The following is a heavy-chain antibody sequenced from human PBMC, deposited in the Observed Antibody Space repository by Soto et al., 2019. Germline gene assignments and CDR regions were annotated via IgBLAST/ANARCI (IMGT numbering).Heavy chain of an antibody. D-gene: IGHD2-2*01. J-gene: IGHJ6*02. CDR2: INPSGGST. V-gene: IGHV1-46*01. CDR3: ARDGCSSTSCYPADEYYYYYGMDV. Sequence: ASVKVSCKASGYTFTSYYMHWVRQAPGQGLEWMGIINPSGGSTSYAQKFQGRVTMTRDTSTSTVYMELSSLRSEDTAVYYCARDGCSSTSCYPADEYYYYYGMDVWGQGTTVTVSS. CDR1: GYTFTSYY.